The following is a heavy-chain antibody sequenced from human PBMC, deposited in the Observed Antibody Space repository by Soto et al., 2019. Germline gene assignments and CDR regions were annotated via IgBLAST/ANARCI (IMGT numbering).Heavy chain of an antibody. J-gene: IGHJ4*02. Sequence: QVQLVQSGAELKKPGASVKVSCKASGYTFSSYSITWVRQAPGQGLEWMGWINVYDDDTNYAQERQGRVTLTTDKSTSTAYMELTSLRSDDTAVYYCARVGLAYYDRRCSYYRGEDSGGQGTLITVSS. CDR2: INVYDDDT. CDR1: GYTFSSYS. CDR3: ARVGLAYYDRRCSYYRGEDS. V-gene: IGHV1-18*01. D-gene: IGHD3-22*01.